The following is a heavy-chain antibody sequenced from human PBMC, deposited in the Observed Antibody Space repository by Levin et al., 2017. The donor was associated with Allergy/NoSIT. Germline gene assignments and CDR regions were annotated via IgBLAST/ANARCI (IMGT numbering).Heavy chain of an antibody. D-gene: IGHD1-26*01. CDR2: IYHSGST. CDR1: GGSIRSGGYS. CDR3: ARGLSGSNDY. Sequence: SPTLSLPCAVSGGSIRSGGYSWSWIRQPPGKGLEWIGYIYHSGSTYYNPSLKSRVTISVDRSKNQFSLKLSSVTAADTAVYYCARGLSGSNDYWGQGTLVTVSS. J-gene: IGHJ4*02. V-gene: IGHV4-30-2*01.